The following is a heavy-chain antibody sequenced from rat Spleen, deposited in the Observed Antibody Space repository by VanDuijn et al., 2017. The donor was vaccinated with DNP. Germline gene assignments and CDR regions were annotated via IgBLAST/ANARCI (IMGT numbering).Heavy chain of an antibody. Sequence: EVQLVESGGGLVQPGRSLKLSCAASGFTFSSFAMAWVRQAPKKGLEWVATITSGGSNTYYPDSVKGRFTISRDNAKSTLYLQMDSLRSEDTATYYCAKDPEGIAPYVMDAWGQGASVTVSS. J-gene: IGHJ4*01. CDR2: ITSGGSNT. V-gene: IGHV5-25*01. CDR1: GFTFSSFA. CDR3: AKDPEGIAPYVMDA. D-gene: IGHD1-11*01.